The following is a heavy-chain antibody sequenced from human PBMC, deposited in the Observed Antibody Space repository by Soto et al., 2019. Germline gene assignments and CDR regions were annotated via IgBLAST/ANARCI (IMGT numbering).Heavy chain of an antibody. CDR3: AHYSSTSSFDY. CDR1: GFSLSTSGMG. CDR2: IYWDDDK. V-gene: IGHV2-5*02. J-gene: IGHJ4*02. Sequence: QITLKESGPTLVKPTQTFTLACTFSGFSLSTSGMGVGWIRQPPGKTLEWLALIYWDDDKLYSPSLKSRLTITKATSNSQVVLTMTNMDPVDTATYYCAHYSSTSSFDYWGQGTLVTVSS. D-gene: IGHD6-13*01.